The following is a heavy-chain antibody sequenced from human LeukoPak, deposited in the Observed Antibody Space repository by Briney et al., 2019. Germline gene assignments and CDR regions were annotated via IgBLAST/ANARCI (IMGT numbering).Heavy chain of an antibody. CDR2: ISSSGSTI. V-gene: IGHV3-11*01. Sequence: GGSLRLSCAASGFTFSDYYMSWIRQAPGKGLERVSYISSSGSTIYYADSVKGRFTISRDNAKNSLYLQMNSPRAEDTAVYYCARAPKFRLVGVPKGPFDPWGQGSLVTVSS. CDR1: GFTFSDYY. D-gene: IGHD1-26*01. J-gene: IGHJ5*02. CDR3: ARAPKFRLVGVPKGPFDP.